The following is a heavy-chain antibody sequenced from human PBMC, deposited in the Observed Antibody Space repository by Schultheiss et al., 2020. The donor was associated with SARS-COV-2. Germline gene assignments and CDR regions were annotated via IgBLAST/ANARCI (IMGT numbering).Heavy chain of an antibody. Sequence: GESLKISCAASGFTFSRNWMHWVRQAPGKGLEYVSAISSNGGSTYYANSVKGRFTISRDNSKNTLYLQMGSLRAEDMAVYYCARSLDYYDSSGTFDYWGQGTLVTVSS. D-gene: IGHD3-22*01. V-gene: IGHV3-64*01. CDR3: ARSLDYYDSSGTFDY. CDR2: ISSNGGST. J-gene: IGHJ4*02. CDR1: GFTFSRNW.